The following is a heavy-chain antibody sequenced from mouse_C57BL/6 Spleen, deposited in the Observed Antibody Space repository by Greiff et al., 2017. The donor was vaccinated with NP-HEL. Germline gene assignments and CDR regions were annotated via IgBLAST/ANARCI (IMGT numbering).Heavy chain of an antibody. CDR1: GYTFTEYT. CDR3: ARLEELELHWYFDV. J-gene: IGHJ1*03. CDR2: FYPGSGSI. D-gene: IGHD4-1*01. V-gene: IGHV1-62-2*01. Sequence: QVQLQQSGAELVKPGASVKLSCKASGYTFTEYTIHWVKQRSGQGLEWIGWFYPGSGSIKYNEHFKDKATLTADKSSSTVYMELSRLTSEDSAVYFWARLEELELHWYFDVWGTGTTVTAST.